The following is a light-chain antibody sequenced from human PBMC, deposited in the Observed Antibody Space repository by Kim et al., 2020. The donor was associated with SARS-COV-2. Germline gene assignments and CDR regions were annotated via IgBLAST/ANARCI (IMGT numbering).Light chain of an antibody. CDR2: QDS. J-gene: IGLJ3*02. V-gene: IGLV3-1*01. CDR1: KLGDKY. Sequence: LSPGQTASINCSGDKLGDKYACWYQQKPGQSPVLVIYQDSKRPSGIPERFSGSNSGNTATLTISGTQTMDEADYYCQAWDSSTGVFGGGTQLTVL. CDR3: QAWDSSTGV.